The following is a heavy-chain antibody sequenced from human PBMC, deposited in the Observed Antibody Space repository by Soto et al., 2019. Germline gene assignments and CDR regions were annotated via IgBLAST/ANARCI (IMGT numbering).Heavy chain of an antibody. Sequence: EVQLVESGGGLVQPGGSLRLSCAAYGFTFSNYWMHWVRQAPGKGLVWVSRISSDESSISYVDSVKGRFTVSRDNARNTLYLQMNSLRAEDTAVYYCGRDRFGDIDYWGQGTLVTVSS. CDR1: GFTFSNYW. V-gene: IGHV3-74*01. CDR2: ISSDESSI. D-gene: IGHD4-17*01. CDR3: GRDRFGDIDY. J-gene: IGHJ4*02.